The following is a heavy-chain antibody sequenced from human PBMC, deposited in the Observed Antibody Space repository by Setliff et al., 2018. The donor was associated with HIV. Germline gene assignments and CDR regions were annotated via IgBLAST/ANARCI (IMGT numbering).Heavy chain of an antibody. J-gene: IGHJ4*02. D-gene: IGHD5-18*01. Sequence: GGSLRLSCAASGFTVSANYMGWVRQAPGKGLEWVSIIYSSGSTYYADSVKGRFTISRDKSKNTLYLQMNTLRAEDTAVYYCAGTLRAAAMGYFDYWGQGTLVTVSS. CDR2: IYSSGST. CDR3: AGTLRAAAMGYFDY. CDR1: GFTVSANY. V-gene: IGHV3-53*01.